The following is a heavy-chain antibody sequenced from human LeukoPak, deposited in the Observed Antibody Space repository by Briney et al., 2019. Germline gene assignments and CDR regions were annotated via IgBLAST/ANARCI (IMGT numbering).Heavy chain of an antibody. CDR3: AREMVRGVIITENWFDP. CDR1: GYTFTGYY. CDR2: INPNSGGT. V-gene: IGHV1-2*02. J-gene: IGHJ5*02. Sequence: ASVKVSCKASGYTFTGYYMHWVRQAPAQGLEWMGWINPNSGGTNYAQKFQGRVTMTRDTSISTAYMELSRLRSDDTAVYYCAREMVRGVIITENWFDPWGQGTLVTVSS. D-gene: IGHD3-10*01.